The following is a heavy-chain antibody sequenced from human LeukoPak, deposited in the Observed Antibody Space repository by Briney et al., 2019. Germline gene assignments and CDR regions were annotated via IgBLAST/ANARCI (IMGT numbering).Heavy chain of an antibody. V-gene: IGHV4-59*01. D-gene: IGHD4-23*01. CDR2: IYYSGST. J-gene: IGHJ4*02. Sequence: KSSETLSLTCTVSGGSISSYYWSWIRQPPGKGLEWIGYIYYSGSTNYNPSLKSRVTISVDTSKNQFSLKLSSVTAADTAVYYCARGGSTTVVPFDYWGQGTLVTVSS. CDR1: GGSISSYY. CDR3: ARGGSTTVVPFDY.